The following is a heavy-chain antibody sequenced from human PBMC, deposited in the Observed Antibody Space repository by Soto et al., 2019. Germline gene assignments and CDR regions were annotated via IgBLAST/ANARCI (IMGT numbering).Heavy chain of an antibody. CDR2: IIPIFGTA. V-gene: IGHV1-69*01. D-gene: IGHD6-6*01. Sequence: QVQLVQSGAEVKKPGSSVKVSCKASGGTFSSYAISWVRQAPGQGLEWMGGIIPIFGTANYAQKFQGRVTITADESTSTAYMELSSLRSEDTAVYYCATRYSRSSRTFSLYYGMDVWGQGTTVTVSS. CDR3: ATRYSRSSRTFSLYYGMDV. CDR1: GGTFSSYA. J-gene: IGHJ6*02.